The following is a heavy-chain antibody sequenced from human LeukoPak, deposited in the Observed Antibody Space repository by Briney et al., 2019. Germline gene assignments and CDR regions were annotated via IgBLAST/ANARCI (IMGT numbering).Heavy chain of an antibody. CDR2: ISYDGSNK. CDR3: ARDTYYYGSGSYYIAEY. Sequence: GGSLRLSCSASGFTFSSYAMHWVRRAPGKGLGWVAVISYDGSNKYYADSVKGRFTISRDNSKNTLYLQMNSLRAQDTAVYYCARDTYYYGSGSYYIAEYWGQGTLVTVSS. D-gene: IGHD3-10*01. CDR1: GFTFSSYA. V-gene: IGHV3-30*04. J-gene: IGHJ4*02.